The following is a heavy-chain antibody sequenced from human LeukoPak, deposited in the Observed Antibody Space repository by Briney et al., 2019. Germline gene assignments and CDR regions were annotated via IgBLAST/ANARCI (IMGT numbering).Heavy chain of an antibody. CDR2: ISGSGGST. CDR3: ATQTTVTTFLVI. D-gene: IGHD4-17*01. J-gene: IGHJ3*02. CDR1: GFTFSSYA. Sequence: GGALRLSCAASGFTFSSYAMSWVRQAPGKGLEWVSAISGSGGSTYYADSVKGRFTISRDNSKNTLYLQMNSLRAEDTAVYYCATQTTVTTFLVICGHGTMVTTAS. V-gene: IGHV3-23*01.